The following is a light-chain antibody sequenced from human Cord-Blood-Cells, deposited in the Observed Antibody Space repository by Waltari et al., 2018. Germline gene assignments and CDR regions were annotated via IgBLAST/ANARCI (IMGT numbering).Light chain of an antibody. Sequence: DIQMTQSPSSLSASVGDRVTITCRASQSISSYLNWDQQKPGKAPKLLIYAAYSLQSGVPSRVSGSGSGTDFTLTISSLQPEDFATYYCQQSYSTPWTFGQGTKVEIK. V-gene: IGKV1-39*01. CDR3: QQSYSTPWT. J-gene: IGKJ1*01. CDR2: AAY. CDR1: QSISSY.